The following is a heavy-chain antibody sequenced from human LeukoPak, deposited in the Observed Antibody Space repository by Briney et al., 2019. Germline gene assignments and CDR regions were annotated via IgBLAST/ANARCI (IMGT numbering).Heavy chain of an antibody. CDR2: INPSGGST. CDR3: ARTQFPAYYYDSSGYDY. V-gene: IGHV1-46*01. D-gene: IGHD3-22*01. CDR1: GYTFTSYY. Sequence: ASVKVSCKASGYTFTSYYMHWARQAPGQGLEWMGIINPSGGSTSYAQKFQGRVTMTRDTSTSTVYMELSSLRSEDTAVYYCARTQFPAYYYDSSGYDYWGQGTLVTVSS. J-gene: IGHJ4*02.